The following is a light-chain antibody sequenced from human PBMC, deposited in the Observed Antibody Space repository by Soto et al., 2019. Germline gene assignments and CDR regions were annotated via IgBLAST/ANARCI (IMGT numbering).Light chain of an antibody. CDR3: QQRSNWPPKVT. CDR2: GAT. CDR1: QSVSIL. Sequence: EIVMTQSPATLSVSPGERATLSCRASQSVSILLAWYQQKPGQAPRLLIHGATTRATGIPARFSGSGSGTDFTLTISSLEPEDFAVYYGQQRSNWPPKVTFGQGTRLEIK. V-gene: IGKV3-11*01. J-gene: IGKJ5*01.